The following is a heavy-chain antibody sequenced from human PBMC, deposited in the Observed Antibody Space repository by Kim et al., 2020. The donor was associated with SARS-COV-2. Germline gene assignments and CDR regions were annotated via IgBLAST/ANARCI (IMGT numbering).Heavy chain of an antibody. J-gene: IGHJ5*02. CDR2: INAGNVNT. Sequence: ASVKVSCKASGYTFTSYAMHWVRQAPGQRLEWMGWINAGNVNTKYSQKFQGRVAITRDTSASTAYMELSSLRSEDTAVYYCARSVWVRGVIAWFDPWGQGTLVTVSS. V-gene: IGHV1-3*01. CDR3: ARSVWVRGVIAWFDP. CDR1: GYTFTSYA. D-gene: IGHD3-10*01.